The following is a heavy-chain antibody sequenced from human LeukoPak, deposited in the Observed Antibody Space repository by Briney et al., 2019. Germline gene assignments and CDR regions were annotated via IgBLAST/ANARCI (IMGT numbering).Heavy chain of an antibody. Sequence: PSETLSLTCAVFGGSFSGYYWSWIRQPPGKGLEWIGEINHSGSINYNSSLKSRVTISVDTSKNQFSLKLNSVTAADTAIYYCARDFSSSSTVYYYYYMDVWGKGTTVTVSS. J-gene: IGHJ6*03. CDR1: GGSFSGYY. V-gene: IGHV4-34*01. CDR2: INHSGSI. CDR3: ARDFSSSSTVYYYYYMDV. D-gene: IGHD6-6*01.